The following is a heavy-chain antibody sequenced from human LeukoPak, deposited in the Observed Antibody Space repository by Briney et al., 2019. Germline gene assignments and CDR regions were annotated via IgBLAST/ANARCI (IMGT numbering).Heavy chain of an antibody. D-gene: IGHD3-10*01. Sequence: SETLSLTCTVSGDSISNNIWWSWVREPPGKGLEWIGEIFHSGSTNYNPSLKSRVTISVDTSKNQFSLKLSSVTAADTAVYYCARVRDYGSGGWWFDPWGQGTLVTVSS. CDR1: GDSISNNIW. J-gene: IGHJ5*02. CDR3: ARVRDYGSGGWWFDP. V-gene: IGHV4-4*02. CDR2: IFHSGST.